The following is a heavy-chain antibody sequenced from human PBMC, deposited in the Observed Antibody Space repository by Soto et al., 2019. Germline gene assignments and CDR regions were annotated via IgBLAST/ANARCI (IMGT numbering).Heavy chain of an antibody. CDR1: GFTFSDYY. J-gene: IGHJ4*02. D-gene: IGHD4-17*01. CDR2: ISSSSYT. Sequence: PGGSLRLSCAASGFTFSDYYMSWIRQAPGKGLEWVSYISSSSYTNYADSVKGRFTISRDNAKNSLYLQMNSLRAEDTAVYYCASHPTVTTLIDYWGQGTLVTVSS. V-gene: IGHV3-11*06. CDR3: ASHPTVTTLIDY.